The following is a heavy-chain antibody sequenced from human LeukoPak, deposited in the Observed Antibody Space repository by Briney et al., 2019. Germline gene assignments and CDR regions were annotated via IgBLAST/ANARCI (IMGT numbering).Heavy chain of an antibody. V-gene: IGHV4-4*02. J-gene: IGHJ4*02. CDR3: ARQGGSGYYKRSYFDY. D-gene: IGHD3-22*01. CDR2: IYHSGNN. Sequence: SETLSLTCAVSGGSISSNNWWSWVRQPPGKGLEWIGEIYHSGNNNYNPSLKSRVTISVDTSKNQFSLKLSSVTAADTAVYYCARQGGSGYYKRSYFDYWGQGTLVTVSS. CDR1: GGSISSNNW.